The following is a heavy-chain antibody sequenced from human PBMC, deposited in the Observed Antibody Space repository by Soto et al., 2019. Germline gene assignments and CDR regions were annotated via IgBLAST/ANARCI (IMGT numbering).Heavy chain of an antibody. CDR2: IFHTGTT. CDR1: VEYISSGYH. D-gene: IGHD3-22*01. Sequence: SETLSLTCTVSVEYISSGYHWAWIRQPPGKGLEWIASIFHTGTTYYNPSFKSRVTISADKSASTAYLQWSSLKASDTAMYYCARRGGSSGSMADDIWGQGTMVTVSS. J-gene: IGHJ3*02. CDR3: ARRGGSSGSMADDI. V-gene: IGHV4-38-2*02.